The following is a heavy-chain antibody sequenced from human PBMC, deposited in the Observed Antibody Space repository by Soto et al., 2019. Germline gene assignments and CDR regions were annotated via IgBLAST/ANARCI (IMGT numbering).Heavy chain of an antibody. V-gene: IGHV4-39*01. D-gene: IGHD3-3*01. CDR3: AAPSYDFWSGYSNYYGMDV. CDR1: GGSISSSSYY. Sequence: QLQLQESGPGLVKPSETLSLTCTVSGGSISSSSYYWGWIRQPPGKGLEWIGSIYYSGSTYYNPSLKSRVPISVGTSKHQFSLKLSSVAAADTAVYYCAAPSYDFWSGYSNYYGMDVWGQGTTVTVSS. J-gene: IGHJ6*02. CDR2: IYYSGST.